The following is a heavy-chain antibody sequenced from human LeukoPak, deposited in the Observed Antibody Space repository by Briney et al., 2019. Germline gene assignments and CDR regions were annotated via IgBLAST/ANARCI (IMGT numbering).Heavy chain of an antibody. D-gene: IGHD2-21*02. CDR2: ISSGSSYI. V-gene: IGHV3-21*01. Sequence: PGGSLRLSCAASGFTFSSYSMNWVRQAPGRGLEWVSSISSGSSYIYYTDSVKGRFTISRDNAKNSLYLQMNSLRVEDTAVYYCARVTRSPFGWFDPWGQGTLVTVSS. CDR3: ARVTRSPFGWFDP. J-gene: IGHJ5*02. CDR1: GFTFSSYS.